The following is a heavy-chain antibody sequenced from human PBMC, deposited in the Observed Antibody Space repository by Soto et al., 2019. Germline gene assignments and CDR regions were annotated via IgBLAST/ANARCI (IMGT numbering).Heavy chain of an antibody. J-gene: IGHJ1*01. V-gene: IGHV3-30-3*01. D-gene: IGHD5-18*01. CDR1: GFTFSSYA. Sequence: QVQLVESGGGVVQPGRSLRLSCAASGFTFSSYAMHWVRQAPGKGLEWGAVISYDGSNKYYAHSVKGRFTISRDNSKNTLYLEMNDLRAEDTTVYYCARGRYSYVYAEYFQQWGQGTLVPVSS. CDR3: ARGRYSYVYAEYFQQ. CDR2: ISYDGSNK.